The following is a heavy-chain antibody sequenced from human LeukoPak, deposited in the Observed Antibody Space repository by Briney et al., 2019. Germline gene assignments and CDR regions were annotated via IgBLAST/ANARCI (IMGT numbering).Heavy chain of an antibody. D-gene: IGHD6-13*01. J-gene: IGHJ4*02. CDR1: GGSFSGYH. V-gene: IGHV4-34*01. CDR3: ARGRRVAAAYDY. CDR2: INHSGST. Sequence: TPSETLSLTCAVYGGSFSGYHWSWIRQPPGKGLEWIGEINHSGSTNYNPSLKSRVTISVDTSKNQFSLKLSSVTAADTAVYYCARGRRVAAAYDYWGQGTLVTVSS.